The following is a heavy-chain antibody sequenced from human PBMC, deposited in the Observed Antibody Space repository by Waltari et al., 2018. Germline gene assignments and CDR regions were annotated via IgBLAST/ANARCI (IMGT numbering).Heavy chain of an antibody. CDR1: GGFISSHY. Sequence: QVQLQESGPGLVKPSETLSLTCTVSGGFISSHYWSWIRQPPGKGLEWIGYIYYSGSTNYNPSLKSRVTISVDTSKNQFSLKLSSVTAADTAVYYCARGSGAAADYYYYYYMDVWGKGTTVTVSS. D-gene: IGHD6-13*01. CDR3: ARGSGAAADYYYYYYMDV. J-gene: IGHJ6*03. V-gene: IGHV4-59*11. CDR2: IYYSGST.